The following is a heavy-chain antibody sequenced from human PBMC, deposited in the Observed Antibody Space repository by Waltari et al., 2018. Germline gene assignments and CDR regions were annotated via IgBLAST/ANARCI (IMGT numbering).Heavy chain of an antibody. CDR3: AKDKKDGYNERDAFDI. D-gene: IGHD5-12*01. CDR2: ISWNSGSI. J-gene: IGHJ3*02. CDR1: GFTFDDYA. Sequence: EVQLVESGGGLVQPGRSLRLSCAASGFTFDDYAMHWVRQAPGKGLEWVSGISWNSGSIGYADSVKGRFTISRDNAKNSLYLQMNSLRAEDTALYYCAKDKKDGYNERDAFDIWGQGTMVTVSS. V-gene: IGHV3-9*01.